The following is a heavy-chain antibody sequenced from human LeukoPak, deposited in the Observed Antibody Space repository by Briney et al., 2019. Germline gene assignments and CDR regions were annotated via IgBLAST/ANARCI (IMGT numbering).Heavy chain of an antibody. D-gene: IGHD3-22*01. Sequence: GGSLRLSCAASGFTFSSYSMNWVRQAPGKGLEWVSSISSSSSYIYYADSVKGRFTISRDNAKNSLYLQMNSLRAEATAVYYCAKDPTHYRVWDYYETIGLSYWGQGTLVTVSS. CDR3: AKDPTHYRVWDYYETIGLSY. J-gene: IGHJ4*02. V-gene: IGHV3-21*01. CDR1: GFTFSSYS. CDR2: ISSSSSYI.